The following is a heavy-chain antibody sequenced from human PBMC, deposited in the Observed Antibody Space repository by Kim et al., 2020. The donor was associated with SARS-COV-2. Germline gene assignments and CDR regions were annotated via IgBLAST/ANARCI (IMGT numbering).Heavy chain of an antibody. V-gene: IGHV3-66*01. J-gene: IGHJ6*02. CDR2: IYSGGST. CDR1: GFTVTNNH. CDR3: AREREATRRGLYYYYYGMDV. D-gene: IGHD6-6*01. Sequence: GGSLRLSCAASGFTVTNNHMNWVRQAPGKGLEWVSVIYSGGSTYYADSVKGRFTVSRDSSKNTLFLQMNSLRAEDTAVYYCAREREATRRGLYYYYYGMDVCGQGTTVTVSS.